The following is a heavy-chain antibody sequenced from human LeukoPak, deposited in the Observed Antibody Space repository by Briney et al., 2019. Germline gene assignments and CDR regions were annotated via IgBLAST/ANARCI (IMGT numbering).Heavy chain of an antibody. CDR2: IKEDGSET. J-gene: IGHJ4*02. V-gene: IGHV3-7*01. D-gene: IGHD6-13*01. CDR1: GFTFSTYW. Sequence: GGSLRLSCAASGFTFSTYWMTWVRQAPGKGLEWLANIKEDGSETYYVDPVKGRFTISRDNARNSLFLQMNSLRAEDTALYYCARVDGGSSCPDYWGQGTLVTVSS. CDR3: ARVDGGSSCPDY.